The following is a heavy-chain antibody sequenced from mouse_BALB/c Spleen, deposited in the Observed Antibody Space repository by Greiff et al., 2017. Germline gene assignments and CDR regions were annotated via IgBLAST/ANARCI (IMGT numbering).Heavy chain of an antibody. CDR1: GFTFSSYA. J-gene: IGHJ3*01. V-gene: IGHV5-6-5*01. Sequence: DVKLVESGGGLVKPGGSLKLSCAASGFTFSSYAMSWVRQTPEKRLEWVASISSGGSTYYPDSVKGRFTISRDNARNILYLQMSSLRSEDTAMYYCARRQDSSFAYWGQGTLVTVSA. CDR3: ARRQDSSFAY. D-gene: IGHD6-1*01. CDR2: ISSGGST.